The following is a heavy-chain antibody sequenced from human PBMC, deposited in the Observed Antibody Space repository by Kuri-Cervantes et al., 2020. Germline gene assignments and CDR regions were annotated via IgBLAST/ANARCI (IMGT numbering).Heavy chain of an antibody. CDR2: LYSSGDT. CDR3: AKDYYGSGSALDY. D-gene: IGHD3-10*01. Sequence: GESLKISCAASGFNVSNSYMSWVRQAPGKGLEWVSVLYSSGDTRYTDSVNGRFTVSRDTSKNTLFLQMNSLRAEDTAVYYCAKDYYGSGSALDYWGQGTLVTVSS. CDR1: GFNVSNSY. J-gene: IGHJ4*02. V-gene: IGHV3-53*01.